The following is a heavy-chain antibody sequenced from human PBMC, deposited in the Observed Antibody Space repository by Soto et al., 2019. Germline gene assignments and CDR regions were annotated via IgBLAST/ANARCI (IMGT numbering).Heavy chain of an antibody. J-gene: IGHJ4*02. V-gene: IGHV3-48*01. Sequence: PGGSLRLSCAASGFTFSSYAMSWVRQAPGKGLEWVSYISSSSSTIYYADSVKGRFTISRDNAKNSLYLQMNSLRAEDTAVYYCARDEEVLRYFDWSLGPKNFDYWGQGTLVTVSS. CDR2: ISSSSSTI. CDR3: ARDEEVLRYFDWSLGPKNFDY. D-gene: IGHD3-9*01. CDR1: GFTFSSYA.